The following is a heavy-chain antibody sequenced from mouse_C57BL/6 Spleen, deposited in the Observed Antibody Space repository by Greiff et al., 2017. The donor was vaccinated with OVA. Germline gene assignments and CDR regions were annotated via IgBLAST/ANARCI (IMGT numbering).Heavy chain of an antibody. D-gene: IGHD2-14*01. CDR3: AREGGTGYFDY. CDR2: IHPNSGST. CDR1: GYTFTSYW. Sequence: QVQLQQPGAALVKPGASVQLSCKASGYTFTSYWLHLVKPRPGHGLAWIGMIHPNSGSTNSNEKFKSKATLTVDKSSSTAYMQLSSLTSEDSAVYYCAREGGTGYFDYWGQGTTLTGSS. V-gene: IGHV1-64*01. J-gene: IGHJ2*01.